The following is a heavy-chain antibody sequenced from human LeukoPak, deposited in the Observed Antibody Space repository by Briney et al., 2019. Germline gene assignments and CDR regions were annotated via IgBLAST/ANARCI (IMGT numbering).Heavy chain of an antibody. V-gene: IGHV3-21*01. J-gene: IGHJ3*02. CDR1: GFTFSNYN. CDR2: IVGRETYI. Sequence: PGGSLRLSCVASGFTFSNYNMNWVRQAPGKGLEWFPSIVGRETYIYYADSLKGRFTISRDNAKNSLYLQMNSLRAEDTAVYYCARDPYYDFWSDYGTEAFDIWGQGTMVTVSS. D-gene: IGHD3-3*01. CDR3: ARDPYYDFWSDYGTEAFDI.